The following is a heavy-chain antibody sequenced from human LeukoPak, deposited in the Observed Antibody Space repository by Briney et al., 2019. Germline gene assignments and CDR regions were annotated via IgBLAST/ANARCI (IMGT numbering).Heavy chain of an antibody. CDR2: ISSSSSTI. CDR3: ASSSPSAPVDP. CDR1: GFTFSSYG. V-gene: IGHV3-48*01. J-gene: IGHJ5*02. Sequence: PGGSLRLSCAASGFTFSSYGMHWVRQAPGKGLEWVSYISSSSSTIYYADSVKGRFTISRDNAKNSLYLQMNSLRAEDTAVYYCASSSPSAPVDPWGQGTLVTVSS.